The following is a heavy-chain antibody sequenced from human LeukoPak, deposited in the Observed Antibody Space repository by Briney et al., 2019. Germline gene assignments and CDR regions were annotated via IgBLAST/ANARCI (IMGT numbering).Heavy chain of an antibody. CDR2: IYTSGST. D-gene: IGHD2-2*01. CDR1: GGSISSYY. CDR3: ARLDIVVVPAATPAYFDY. Sequence: PSETLSLTCTVSGGSISSYYWSWIRQPAGKGLEWIGRIYTSGSTNYNPSLKSRVTMSVDTSKNQFSLKLSSVTAADTAVYYCARLDIVVVPAATPAYFDYWGQGTLVTVSS. J-gene: IGHJ4*02. V-gene: IGHV4-4*07.